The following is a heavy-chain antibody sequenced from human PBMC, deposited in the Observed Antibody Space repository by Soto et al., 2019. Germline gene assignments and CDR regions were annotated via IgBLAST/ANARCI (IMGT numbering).Heavy chain of an antibody. CDR2: IYYSENT. CDR3: ARGRVVVPAAVMFNCLDP. CDR1: GGAISTYY. D-gene: IGHD2-2*01. J-gene: IGHJ5*02. V-gene: IGHV4-59*12. Sequence: LSLTCTVSGGAISTYYWNWIRQPPGKGLEWIGYIYYSENTYYNPSLRSRVTISVDRSRTQFSLKMSSVTAADTAVYYCARGRVVVPAAVMFNCLDPWGQGALVTVSS.